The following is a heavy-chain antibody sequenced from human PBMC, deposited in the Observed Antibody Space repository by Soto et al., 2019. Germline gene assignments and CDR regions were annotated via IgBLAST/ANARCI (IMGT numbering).Heavy chain of an antibody. Sequence: QVQLQESGPGLVKSSETLSLTCTVSGGSISSYYWSWIRQPPGKGLEWIGYISYSGSTNYNPSLKSRVTISMCTSKDQFSLKLSSVPAAATAMYYCERHRTGCAWFDPWGQGALVTVSS. CDR2: ISYSGST. V-gene: IGHV4-59*08. CDR1: GGSISSYY. CDR3: ERHRTGCAWFDP. J-gene: IGHJ5*02. D-gene: IGHD3-10*01.